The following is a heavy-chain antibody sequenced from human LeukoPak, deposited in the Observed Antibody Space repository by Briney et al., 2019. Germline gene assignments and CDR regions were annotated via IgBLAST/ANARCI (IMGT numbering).Heavy chain of an antibody. CDR2: VYYSGNT. J-gene: IGHJ5*02. Sequence: SETLSLTCTVSGGSISSYYWSWIRQPPGKGLEWIGYVYYSGNTNYNPSLKSRVTISVDTSKNQFSLKLGSVTAADTAVYYCAREGGGSSSFSFDPWGQGTLVTVSS. V-gene: IGHV4-59*01. D-gene: IGHD2-15*01. CDR3: AREGGGSSSFSFDP. CDR1: GGSISSYY.